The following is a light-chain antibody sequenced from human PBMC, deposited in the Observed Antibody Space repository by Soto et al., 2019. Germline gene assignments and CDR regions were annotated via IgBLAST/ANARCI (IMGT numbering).Light chain of an antibody. Sequence: QPVLTQSPSASASLGASVKLTCTLSSGHSSYAIAWHQQQPEKGPRFLMNLNTDGSHTKGDGIPDRFSGSSSGAERYLTISSLQSEDEDDYYCQTWDTGTRVFGGGTKLTVL. CDR2: LNTDGSH. J-gene: IGLJ2*01. V-gene: IGLV4-69*01. CDR3: QTWDTGTRV. CDR1: SGHSSYA.